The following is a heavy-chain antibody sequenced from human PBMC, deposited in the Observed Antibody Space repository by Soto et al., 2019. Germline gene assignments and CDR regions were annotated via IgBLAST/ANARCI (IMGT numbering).Heavy chain of an antibody. CDR3: AKGERDYDFWSGYFPPNFDY. CDR2: ISGSGGST. Sequence: PGGSLRLSCAASGFTFSSYAMSWVRQAPGKGLEWVSAISGSGGSTYYADSVKGRFTISRDNSKNTLYLQMNSLRAEDTAVYYCAKGERDYDFWSGYFPPNFDYWGQGTLVTVSS. J-gene: IGHJ4*02. V-gene: IGHV3-23*01. D-gene: IGHD3-3*01. CDR1: GFTFSSYA.